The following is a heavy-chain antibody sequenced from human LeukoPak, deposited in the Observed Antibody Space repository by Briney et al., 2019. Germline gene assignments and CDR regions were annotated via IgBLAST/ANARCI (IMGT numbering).Heavy chain of an antibody. CDR3: ARSGGDRVEMPTIIDY. CDR1: GGSSSSYY. D-gene: IGHD3-10*01. V-gene: IGHV4-59*01. J-gene: IGHJ4*02. CDR2: IYYSGST. Sequence: SETLSLTCTVSGGSSSSYYWSWIRQPPGKGLEWIGYIYYSGSTNYNPSLKSRVSILVDTSKNQFPLRLSSVTAADTAVYYCARSGGDRVEMPTIIDYWGQGTLVTVSS.